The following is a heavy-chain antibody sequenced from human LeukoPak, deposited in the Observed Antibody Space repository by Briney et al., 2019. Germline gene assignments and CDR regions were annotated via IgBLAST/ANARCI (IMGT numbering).Heavy chain of an antibody. CDR1: GFTFSSYE. CDR3: ARHNYYDSSGFDY. Sequence: GGSLRLSCAASGFTFSSYEMNWVRQAPGKGLEWVSYISSSGSTIYYADSVKGRFIISRDNAKNSLYLQMNSLRAEDTAVYYCARHNYYDSSGFDYWGQGTLVTVSS. CDR2: ISSSGSTI. D-gene: IGHD3-22*01. J-gene: IGHJ4*02. V-gene: IGHV3-48*03.